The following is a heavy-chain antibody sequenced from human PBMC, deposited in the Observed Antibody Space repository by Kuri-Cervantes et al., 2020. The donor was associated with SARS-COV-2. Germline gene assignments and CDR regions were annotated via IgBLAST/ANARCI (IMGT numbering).Heavy chain of an antibody. J-gene: IGHJ6*04. D-gene: IGHD5-18*01. CDR1: GGSFSGYY. V-gene: IGHV4-34*01. Sequence: GSLRLSCAVYGGSFSGYYWSGIRQPPGKGLEWIGEINHSGSTNYNPSLKSRVTISVDTSKNQFSLKLSSVTAADTAVYYCARGRRGYSYLAADVWGKGTTVTVSS. CDR2: INHSGST. CDR3: ARGRRGYSYLAADV.